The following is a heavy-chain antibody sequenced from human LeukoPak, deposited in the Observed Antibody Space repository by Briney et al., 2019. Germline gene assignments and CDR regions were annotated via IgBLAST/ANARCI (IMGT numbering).Heavy chain of an antibody. CDR2: ISGGGGST. CDR3: ATQTRSGSYYFYYYYMDV. D-gene: IGHD1-26*01. Sequence: PGGTLRLSCAASGFTFDDYAMHWVRQAPGKGLEWVSLISGGGGSTYYADSVKGRFTISRDNSKNSLYLQMNSLRTEDTALYYCATQTRSGSYYFYYYYMDVWGKGTTVTVSS. CDR1: GFTFDDYA. V-gene: IGHV3-43*02. J-gene: IGHJ6*03.